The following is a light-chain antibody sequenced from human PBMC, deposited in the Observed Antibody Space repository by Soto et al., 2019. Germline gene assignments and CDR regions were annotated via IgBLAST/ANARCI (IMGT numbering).Light chain of an antibody. Sequence: QSVLTQPASVSGSPGQTITISCTGTSSDVGAYNYVSWYQHHPGKAPKLMIYEVTNRPSGVSNRFSGSKSGNTASLTISGLQAEDEADYYGNSYTTNSNRVFGTGTKVAVL. V-gene: IGLV2-14*01. CDR2: EVT. J-gene: IGLJ1*01. CDR1: SSDVGAYNY. CDR3: NSYTTNSNRV.